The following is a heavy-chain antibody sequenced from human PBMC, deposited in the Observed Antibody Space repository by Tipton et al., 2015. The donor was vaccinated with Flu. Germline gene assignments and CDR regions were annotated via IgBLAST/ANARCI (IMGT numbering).Heavy chain of an antibody. CDR1: GDSVSYYY. D-gene: IGHD2-15*01. Sequence: TLSLTCSVSGDSVSYYYWNWIRQPPGQRLEWIGFIFYTGSTAYNPSLRSRVTISVDRSKNQFSLTLTSLTAADTAVYYCARGGDISDVWGQGTTVTVSS. J-gene: IGHJ6*02. CDR2: IFYTGST. CDR3: ARGGDISDV. V-gene: IGHV4-59*02.